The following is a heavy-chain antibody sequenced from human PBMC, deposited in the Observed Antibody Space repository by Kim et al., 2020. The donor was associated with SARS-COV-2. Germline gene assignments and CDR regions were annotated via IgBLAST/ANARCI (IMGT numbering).Heavy chain of an antibody. CDR2: ISYDGSNK. CDR1: GFTFSSYG. D-gene: IGHD3-16*01. V-gene: IGHV3-33*05. CDR3: ARGPYDYVWGSPPGVFDY. Sequence: GGSLRLSCAASGFTFSSYGMHWVRQAPGKGLEWVAVISYDGSNKYYADSVKGRFTISRDNSKNTLYLQMNSLRAEDTAVYYCARGPYDYVWGSPPGVFDYWGQGTLVTVSS. J-gene: IGHJ4*02.